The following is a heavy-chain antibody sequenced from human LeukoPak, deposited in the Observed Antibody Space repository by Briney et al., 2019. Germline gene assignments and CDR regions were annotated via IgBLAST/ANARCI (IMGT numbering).Heavy chain of an antibody. Sequence: QPGGSLRLSCTASGFTFGDYAMSWFRQAPGKGLEWVGFIRSKAYGGTTEYAASVKGRFTISRDDSKSIAYLQMNSLKTEDTAVYHCTRGGYCSSTSCYNLDERANWFDPWGQGTLVTVSS. CDR2: IRSKAYGGTT. D-gene: IGHD2-2*02. V-gene: IGHV3-49*03. J-gene: IGHJ5*02. CDR1: GFTFGDYA. CDR3: TRGGYCSSTSCYNLDERANWFDP.